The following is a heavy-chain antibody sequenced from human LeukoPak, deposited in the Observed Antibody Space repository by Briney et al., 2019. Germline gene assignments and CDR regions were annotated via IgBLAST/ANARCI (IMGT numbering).Heavy chain of an antibody. CDR1: GGSFSGYY. D-gene: IGHD6-19*01. CDR3: ARDLAGTGGAY. V-gene: IGHV4-34*01. J-gene: IGHJ4*02. Sequence: PPETLSLTCAVYGGSFSGYYWSWIRQPPGKGLEWIGEINHSGSTNYNPSLKSRVTISVDTSRNQFSLKLTSVTAADTALYFCARDLAGTGGAYWGQGILVTVSS. CDR2: INHSGST.